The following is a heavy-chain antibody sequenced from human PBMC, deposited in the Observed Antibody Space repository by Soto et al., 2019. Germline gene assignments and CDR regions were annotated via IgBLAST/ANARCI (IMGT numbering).Heavy chain of an antibody. D-gene: IGHD2-21*02. J-gene: IGHJ4*02. CDR1: GGSFSGYY. V-gene: IGHV4-34*01. CDR3: ARGVPDCPFVVVTAAARIHLAY. CDR2: INHSGST. Sequence: SETLSLTCAVYGGSFSGYYWSWIRQPPGKGLEWIGEINHSGSTNYNPSLKSRVTISVDTSKNQFSLKLSSVTAADTAVYYCARGVPDCPFVVVTAAARIHLAYWAQGTLVTVS.